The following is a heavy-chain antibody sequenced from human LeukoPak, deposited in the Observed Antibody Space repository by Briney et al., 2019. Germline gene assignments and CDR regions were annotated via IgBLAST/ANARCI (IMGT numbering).Heavy chain of an antibody. J-gene: IGHJ3*02. D-gene: IGHD2-2*01. CDR2: IYYSGST. V-gene: IGHV4-31*11. CDR3: ARNPVVPAALPRVGAFDI. CDR1: GGSLSGYY. Sequence: SETLSLTCAVYGGSLSGYYWSWIRQHPGKGLEWIGYIYYSGSTYYNPSLKSRVTISVDTSKNQFSLKLSSVTAADTAVYYCARNPVVPAALPRVGAFDIWGQGTMVTVSS.